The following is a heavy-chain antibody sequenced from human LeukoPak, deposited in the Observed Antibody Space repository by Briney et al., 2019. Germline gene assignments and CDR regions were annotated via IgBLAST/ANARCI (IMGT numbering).Heavy chain of an antibody. Sequence: PGGSLRLSCAASGFTFDDYTMHWVRQAPGKGLEWVSLISWDGGSTYYADSVKGRFTISRDNSKNTLYLQMNSLRAEDTAVYYCARVNTYWGQGTLVTVSS. J-gene: IGHJ4*02. V-gene: IGHV3-43*01. CDR3: ARVNTY. CDR1: GFTFDDYT. CDR2: ISWDGGST.